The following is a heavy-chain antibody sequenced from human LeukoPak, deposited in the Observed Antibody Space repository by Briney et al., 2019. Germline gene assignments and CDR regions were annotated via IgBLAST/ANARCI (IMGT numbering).Heavy chain of an antibody. CDR1: GGSFSGYY. D-gene: IGHD6-19*01. V-gene: IGHV4-4*07. J-gene: IGHJ4*02. CDR3: AREPVAGTSFDY. CDR2: IYTSGST. Sequence: PSETPSLTCAVYGGSFSGYYWSWIRQPAGKGLEWIGRIYTSGSTNYNPSLKSRVTISVDKSKNQFSLKLSSVTAADTAVYYCAREPVAGTSFDYWGQGTLVTVSS.